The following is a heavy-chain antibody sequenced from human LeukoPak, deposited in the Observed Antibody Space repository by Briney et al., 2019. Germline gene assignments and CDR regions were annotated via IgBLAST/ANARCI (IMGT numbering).Heavy chain of an antibody. CDR2: VYYSGET. CDR1: GGSISSGEYF. J-gene: IGHJ4*02. V-gene: IGHV4-30-4*08. D-gene: IGHD6-19*01. Sequence: PSQTLSLTCTVSGGSISSGEYFWGWIRQPPGKGLEWIGNVYYSGETFYNPSLKSRVTISVDTSKNQFSLKLSSVTAADTAVYYCARGYSSGWYYFDYWGQGTLVTVSS. CDR3: ARGYSSGWYYFDY.